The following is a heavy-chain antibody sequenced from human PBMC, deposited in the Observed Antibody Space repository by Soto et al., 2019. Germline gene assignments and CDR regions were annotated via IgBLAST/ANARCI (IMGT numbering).Heavy chain of an antibody. CDR1: GDSINSDGYY. D-gene: IGHD5-18*01. CDR3: ARGGHSFGFYFYYYMDV. Sequence: QVQLQESGPGLVKPSPTLSLTCTVSGDSINSDGYYWNWIRQHPGKGLEWIGYIYYSGRTYYNPSLKSRITMSLDTSQNLFSLELSSVTAADTAVYYCARGGHSFGFYFYYYMDVWGKGTTVTVSS. J-gene: IGHJ6*03. CDR2: IYYSGRT. V-gene: IGHV4-31*03.